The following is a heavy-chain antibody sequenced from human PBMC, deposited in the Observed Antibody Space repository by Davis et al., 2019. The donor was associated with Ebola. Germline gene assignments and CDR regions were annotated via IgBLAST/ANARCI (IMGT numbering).Heavy chain of an antibody. CDR2: IKQDGSEK. V-gene: IGHV3-7*01. J-gene: IGHJ4*02. Sequence: GGSLRLSCAASGFSFSSYWMSWVRQAPGKRLEWVANIKQDGSEKYYVDSVEGRFTISRDNAKSSLYLQMNSLRAEDTAVYYCARGPSTGNSFSYWGQGTLVTVSS. D-gene: IGHD6-13*01. CDR3: ARGPSTGNSFSY. CDR1: GFSFSSYW.